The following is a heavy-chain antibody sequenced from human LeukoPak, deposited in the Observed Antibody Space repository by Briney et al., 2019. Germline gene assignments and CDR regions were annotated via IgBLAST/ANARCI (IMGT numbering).Heavy chain of an antibody. V-gene: IGHV4-59*01. CDR3: AREKSYCSSTSCYTNSFDY. D-gene: IGHD2-2*02. Sequence: SETLSLTCTVSGGSISSYYWSWLRQPPGKGLEWIGYIYYSGSTNYNPSLKSRVTISVDTSKNQFSLKLSSVTAADTAVYYCAREKSYCSSTSCYTNSFDYWGQGTLVTVSS. CDR1: GGSISSYY. CDR2: IYYSGST. J-gene: IGHJ4*02.